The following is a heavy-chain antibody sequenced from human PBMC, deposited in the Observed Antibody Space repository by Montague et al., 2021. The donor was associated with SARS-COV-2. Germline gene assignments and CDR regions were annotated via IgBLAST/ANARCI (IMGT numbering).Heavy chain of an antibody. CDR2: TYYRSEWYS. D-gene: IGHD2-15*01. CDR1: GDSVSTNSCT. V-gene: IGHV6-1*01. CDR3: ARAERGSCGDGNCYQYFFNY. Sequence: CAISGDSVSTNSCTWNWVRLSPSRGLEWLGRTYYRSEWYSDYSVSVKSRISINPDTSKNQFSLQLNSATPEDTAVYYCARAERGSCGDGNCYQYFFNYWGQGTLVTVSS. J-gene: IGHJ4*02.